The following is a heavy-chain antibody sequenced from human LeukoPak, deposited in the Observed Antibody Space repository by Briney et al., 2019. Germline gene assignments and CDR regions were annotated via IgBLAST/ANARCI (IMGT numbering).Heavy chain of an antibody. CDR3: ARLDGYSSSWWILVY. V-gene: IGHV4-59*08. CDR1: GGSISSYY. D-gene: IGHD6-13*01. J-gene: IGHJ4*02. CDR2: IYYSGST. Sequence: SETLSLTCTVSGGSISSYYWSWIRQRPGKGLEWIGYIYYSGSTNYNPSLKSRVTISVDTSKNQFSLKLSSVTAADTAVYYCARLDGYSSSWWILVYWGEGTLVTVSS.